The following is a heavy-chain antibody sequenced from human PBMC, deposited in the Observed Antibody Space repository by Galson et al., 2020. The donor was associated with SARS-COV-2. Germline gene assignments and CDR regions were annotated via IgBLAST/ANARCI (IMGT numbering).Heavy chain of an antibody. Sequence: ASVTVSCKDSGYTFTSYDINWVRQAAGQGLEWMGWMNPNSGKTDYAQKFQGRVTMTRTTSISTAYMELSSLKSADTAVYYCARSVDDYGSWLDTWGQGTLVTVSS. D-gene: IGHD4-17*01. CDR3: ARSVDDYGSWLDT. V-gene: IGHV1-8*01. CDR2: MNPNSGKT. CDR1: GYTFTSYD. J-gene: IGHJ5*02.